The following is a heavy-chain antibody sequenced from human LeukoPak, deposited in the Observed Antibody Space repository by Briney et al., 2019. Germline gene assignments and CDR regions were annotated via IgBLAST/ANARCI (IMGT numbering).Heavy chain of an antibody. J-gene: IGHJ4*02. V-gene: IGHV3-13*01. CDR1: GFTFSSYD. Sequence: GGSLRLSCAASGFTFSSYDMHWVRQATGKGLEWVSAIGVAANTFYSGSVKGRFTISRENAKNSLYLLMSSLRAEDTAVYYCARQNTPHGNFDYWGQGTLVTVTS. CDR2: IGVAANT. D-gene: IGHD1-26*01. CDR3: ARQNTPHGNFDY.